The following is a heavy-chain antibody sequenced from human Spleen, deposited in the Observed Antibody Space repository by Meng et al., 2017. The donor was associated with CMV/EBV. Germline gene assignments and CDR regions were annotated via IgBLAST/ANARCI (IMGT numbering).Heavy chain of an antibody. J-gene: IGHJ4*02. V-gene: IGHV3-74*01. Sequence: GESLKISCAASGFTFSSYWMHWVRQAPGKGLVWVSRINSDGSTTTYADSVKGRFTISRDNAKNTLFLQMISLRAEDTALYYCASWDYFDTSGYKRTYLDYWGQGTLVTVSS. CDR1: GFTFSSYW. CDR3: ASWDYFDTSGYKRTYLDY. CDR2: INSDGSTT. D-gene: IGHD3-22*01.